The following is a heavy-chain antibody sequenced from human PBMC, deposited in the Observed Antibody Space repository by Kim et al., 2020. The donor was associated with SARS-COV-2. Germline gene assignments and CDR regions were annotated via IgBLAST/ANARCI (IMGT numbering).Heavy chain of an antibody. CDR2: ISSNGGST. V-gene: IGHV3-64*01. J-gene: IGHJ4*02. CDR3: ARVDSVTN. Sequence: GGSLRLSCAASGFTFSSYAMHWVRQAPGKGLEYVSAISSNGGSTYYANSVKGRFTISRDKSKNTLYLQMGSLRAEDMAVYYCARVDSVTNWGQGTLVTVSS. CDR1: GFTFSSYA.